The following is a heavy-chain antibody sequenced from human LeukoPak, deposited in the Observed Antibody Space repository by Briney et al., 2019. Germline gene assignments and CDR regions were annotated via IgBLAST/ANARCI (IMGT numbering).Heavy chain of an antibody. CDR3: ARGGDPYTSSSGRAFDI. CDR1: GGSISSYF. Sequence: SATLSLTCTVSGGSISSYFWSWIQQPPGKGEEWIGYFYYSGSTNYNPSLKSRVTISVDTSKNQFSLKVNSVTAADTAVYYCARGGDPYTSSSGRAFDIWGQGTVVTVSS. V-gene: IGHV4-59*01. D-gene: IGHD6-6*01. J-gene: IGHJ3*02. CDR2: FYYSGST.